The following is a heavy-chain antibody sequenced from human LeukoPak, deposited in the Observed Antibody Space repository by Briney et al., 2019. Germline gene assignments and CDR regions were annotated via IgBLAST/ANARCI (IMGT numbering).Heavy chain of an antibody. Sequence: ASVKVSCKVSGYTLTELSMHWVRQAPGKGLEWMGGFDPEDGETIYAQKFQGRVTMTRDTSTSTVYMELGSLRSEDTAVYYCARPGEWEQFFHYWGQGTLVTVSS. CDR2: FDPEDGET. J-gene: IGHJ4*02. V-gene: IGHV1-24*01. CDR3: ARPGEWEQFFHY. CDR1: GYTLTELS. D-gene: IGHD1-26*01.